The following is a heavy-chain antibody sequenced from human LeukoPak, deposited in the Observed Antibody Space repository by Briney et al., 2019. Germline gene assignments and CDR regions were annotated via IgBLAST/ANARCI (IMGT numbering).Heavy chain of an antibody. D-gene: IGHD5-18*01. J-gene: IGHJ3*02. V-gene: IGHV3-48*01. CDR2: ISSSSSTI. CDR1: GFTFSSYS. CDR3: ARERRPHSYGLPIDAFDI. Sequence: PGGSLRLSCAASGFTFSSYSMNWVRQAPGKGLGWVSYISSSSSTIYYADSVKGRFTIARDNAKNSLYLQMNSLRAEDTAVYYCARERRPHSYGLPIDAFDIWGQGTMVTVSS.